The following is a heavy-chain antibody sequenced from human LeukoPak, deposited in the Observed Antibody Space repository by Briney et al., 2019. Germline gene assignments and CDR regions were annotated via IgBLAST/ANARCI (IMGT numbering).Heavy chain of an antibody. CDR3: AREIVVVPAAAYNWFDP. CDR1: GFNFSRYW. J-gene: IGHJ5*02. CDR2: IKQDGSEK. Sequence: GGFLRLSCAASGFNFSRYWMTWVRQAPGKGLECVANIKQDGSEKYYVDSVKGRFTISRDNVKNSLYLQMNSLRAEDTAVYYCAREIVVVPAAAYNWFDPWGQGTLVTVSS. D-gene: IGHD2-2*01. V-gene: IGHV3-7*01.